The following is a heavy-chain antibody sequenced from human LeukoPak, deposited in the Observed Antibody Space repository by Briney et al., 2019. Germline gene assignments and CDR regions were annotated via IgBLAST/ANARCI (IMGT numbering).Heavy chain of an antibody. Sequence: GGSLRLSCAASGFTFSSYAMSWVRQAPGKGLEWVSAISGSGGSTYYADSVKGRFTISRDNSKNTLYLQINSLRAEDTAVYYCAEGYSSGWYAHFDYWGQGTLVTVSS. D-gene: IGHD6-19*01. CDR3: AEGYSSGWYAHFDY. J-gene: IGHJ4*02. V-gene: IGHV3-23*01. CDR2: ISGSGGST. CDR1: GFTFSSYA.